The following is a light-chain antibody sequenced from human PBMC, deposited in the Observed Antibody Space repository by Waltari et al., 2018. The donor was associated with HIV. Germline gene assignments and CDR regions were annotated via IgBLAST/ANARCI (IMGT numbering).Light chain of an antibody. CDR3: QSYASGRGGGTWV. CDR1: SANLGAGQG. CDR2: DDT. J-gene: IGLJ3*02. Sequence: SVSTPPPSLSWPPGQRVTISGPAASANLGAGQGLRWFQYLPATGPKLVIFDDTSRPSGVSDRFSGFRSGNSASLAIIALQAEDEAEYYCQSYASGRGGGTWVFGGGTTVTVL. V-gene: IGLV1-40*01.